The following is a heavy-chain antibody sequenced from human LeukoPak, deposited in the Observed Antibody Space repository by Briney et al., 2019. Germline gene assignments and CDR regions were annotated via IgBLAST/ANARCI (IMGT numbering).Heavy chain of an antibody. V-gene: IGHV3-53*01. Sequence: GGSLRLSCAASGFTVSSNHMSWVRQAPGKGLELVSIIYSGGNTYYADSVKGRFTISKDNSKNTLYLQVNSLRAEATAVYYCARRAPVCGGAQGIFCDYWGQGTMVTVPS. CDR2: IYSGGNT. D-gene: IGHD3-3*01. J-gene: IGHJ4*02. CDR1: GFTVSSNH. CDR3: ARRAPVCGGAQGIFCDY.